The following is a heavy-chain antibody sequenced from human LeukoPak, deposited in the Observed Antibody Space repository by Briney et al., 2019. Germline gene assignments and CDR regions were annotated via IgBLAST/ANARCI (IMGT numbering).Heavy chain of an antibody. J-gene: IGHJ3*02. CDR3: ACYHGVGTKGVPLDAFDI. Sequence: GASVKVSCKASGYTFTSYGISWVRQAPGQGLEWMGWISACNGNTNYAQKLQGRVTMTTDTSTSTAYMELRSLRSDDTAVYYCACYHGVGTKGVPLDAFDIWGQGTMVTVSS. V-gene: IGHV1-18*01. CDR1: GYTFTSYG. D-gene: IGHD1-26*01. CDR2: ISACNGNT.